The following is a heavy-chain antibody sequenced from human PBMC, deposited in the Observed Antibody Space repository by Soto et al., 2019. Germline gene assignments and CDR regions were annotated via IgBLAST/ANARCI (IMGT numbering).Heavy chain of an antibody. V-gene: IGHV4-39*01. Sequence: SETLSLTCTVSGGSISSSIYYGGWIRRPPGKGLEWIGSIFYSGSTYYNPSLKSRVTISVDTSKNQFSLKLYSVTAADTAMYYCVRQVVTASSPINHFDYWGQVILVTVS. J-gene: IGHJ4*02. CDR3: VRQVVTASSPINHFDY. CDR2: IFYSGST. CDR1: GGSISSSIYY. D-gene: IGHD2-21*02.